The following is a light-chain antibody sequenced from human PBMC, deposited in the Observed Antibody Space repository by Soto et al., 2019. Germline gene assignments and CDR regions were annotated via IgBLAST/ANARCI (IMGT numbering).Light chain of an antibody. CDR1: QSVSTN. CDR2: GAS. V-gene: IGKV3-15*01. Sequence: ETVMTQSPATLSVSPGERATLSCGASQSVSTNLAWYQQKPGQVPRLLIYGASTRASDIPARFSGSGSGIEFTLTISSLQSEDFAVYYCQQYNEWPLTFGGGTKVEIE. J-gene: IGKJ4*01. CDR3: QQYNEWPLT.